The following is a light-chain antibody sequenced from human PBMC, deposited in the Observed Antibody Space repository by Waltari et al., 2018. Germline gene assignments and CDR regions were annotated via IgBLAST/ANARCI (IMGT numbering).Light chain of an antibody. CDR3: AAWDDSVSGHTV. CDR1: NSNIGSHP. V-gene: IGLV1-47*01. J-gene: IGLJ1*01. Sequence: QSLLTQPPSTSGTPGQRVTISCSGTNSNIGSHPVSLYRQFPGTAPQLLIYRNDNRPSGVPDRFSGSKSGSSASLAISGLRSEDEADYYCAAWDDSVSGHTVFGTGTKVTVL. CDR2: RND.